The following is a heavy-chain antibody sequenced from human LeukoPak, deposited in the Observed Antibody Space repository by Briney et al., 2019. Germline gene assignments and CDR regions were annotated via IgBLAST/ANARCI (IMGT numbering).Heavy chain of an antibody. CDR2: INPNSGGT. V-gene: IGHV1-2*02. J-gene: IGHJ4*02. CDR1: GYTFTGYY. CDR3: ARAAGDGYNYLSDY. D-gene: IGHD5-24*01. Sequence: ASVKVSCKASGYTFTGYYMHWVRQAPGQGLEWMGWINPNSGGTNYAQKFQGRVTMTRDTSISTAYMELSRLRSDDTAVYYCARAAGDGYNYLSDYWGQGTLVTVSS.